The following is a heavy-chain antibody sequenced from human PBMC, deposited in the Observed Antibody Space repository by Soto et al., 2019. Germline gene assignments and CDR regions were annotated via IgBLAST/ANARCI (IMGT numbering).Heavy chain of an antibody. Sequence: TLSLTYTVAGTSISSGYYFYSWIRQSPAKGLERIWYIYDSGTAYYNPSLKSRVSMSVDTSKNQFSLKLRSVTAADPAVYYCAREKGSISCPKNFDYWGQRTLGTVSS. J-gene: IGHJ4*02. V-gene: IGHV4-30-4*01. CDR3: AREKGSISCPKNFDY. CDR2: IYDSGTA. CDR1: GTSISSGYYF.